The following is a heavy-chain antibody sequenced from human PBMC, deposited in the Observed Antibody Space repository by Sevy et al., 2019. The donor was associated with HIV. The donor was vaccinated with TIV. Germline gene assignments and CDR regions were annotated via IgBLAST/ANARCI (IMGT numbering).Heavy chain of an antibody. CDR2: IYHSGST. D-gene: IGHD1-26*01. V-gene: IGHV4-38-2*01. CDR3: ARSYSGSTSGDDAXDX. J-gene: IGHJ3*02. CDR1: GYSISSDYY. Sequence: SETLSLTCGVSGYSISSDYYWCWIRQPPGKVLWLSGGIYHSGSTYYNPSLKSRVTISVDTSKNQFSQMLRPVTAVDTAVYYCARSYSGSTSGDDAXDXWGQGTMVTVSS.